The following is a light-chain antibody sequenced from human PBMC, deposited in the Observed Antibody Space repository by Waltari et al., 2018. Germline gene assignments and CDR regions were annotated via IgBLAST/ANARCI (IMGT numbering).Light chain of an antibody. V-gene: IGLV2-23*02. CDR1: SSDVGNYNL. CDR3: CSYASTSYV. Sequence: QSALTQPASVSGSPGQSITISCTGTSSDVGNYNLVSWYQQHPDKAPKLMIYGVSKRPAGVSNLVAGSNSGNASSLTVSVLQAEDEADYYCCSYASTSYVFGAGTKVTVL. J-gene: IGLJ1*01. CDR2: GVS.